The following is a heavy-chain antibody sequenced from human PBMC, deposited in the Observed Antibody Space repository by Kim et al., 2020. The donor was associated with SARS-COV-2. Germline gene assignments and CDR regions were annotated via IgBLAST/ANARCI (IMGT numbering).Heavy chain of an antibody. Sequence: GGSLRLSCAASDFTFSDSALHWVRQASGKGLEWVGRIRSKANSYATAYAASVKGRFTISRDDSKNTAYLQMHSLKTEDTAVYYCTRVPATTSAFWDAFDIWGQGTMVTVSS. J-gene: IGHJ3*02. D-gene: IGHD1-1*01. V-gene: IGHV3-73*01. CDR3: TRVPATTSAFWDAFDI. CDR1: DFTFSDSA. CDR2: IRSKANSYAT.